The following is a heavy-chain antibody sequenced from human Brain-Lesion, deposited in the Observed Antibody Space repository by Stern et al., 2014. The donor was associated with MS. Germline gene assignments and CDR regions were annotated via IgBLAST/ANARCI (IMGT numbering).Heavy chain of an antibody. J-gene: IGHJ4*02. D-gene: IGHD3-22*01. CDR3: ARRTFFYDGSGYQNRPFDY. V-gene: IGHV4-39*01. Sequence: VQLVQSGPGLVKPSETLSLTCTVSGGSVSSRSYYWDWIRLPPGKGLEWIGNIYYNGSTFYSPSLKSRVTISVDPSKNQFSLKLSSVTAADTAVYYCARRTFFYDGSGYQNRPFDYWGQGTLVTVSS. CDR1: GGSVSSRSYY. CDR2: IYYNGST.